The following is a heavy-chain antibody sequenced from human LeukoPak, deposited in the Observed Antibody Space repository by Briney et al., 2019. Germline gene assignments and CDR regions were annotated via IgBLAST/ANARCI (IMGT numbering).Heavy chain of an antibody. CDR2: IKQDGSEK. CDR1: GFTFSSYW. V-gene: IGHV3-7*01. CDR3: ARDPKGYYGSGKSDY. J-gene: IGHJ4*02. D-gene: IGHD3-10*01. Sequence: GALRLSCAASGFTFSSYWMSWVRQAPGKGLEWVANIKQDGSEKYYVDSVKGRFTISRDNAKNSLYLQMNSLRAEDTAVYYCARDPKGYYGSGKSDYWGQGTLVTVSS.